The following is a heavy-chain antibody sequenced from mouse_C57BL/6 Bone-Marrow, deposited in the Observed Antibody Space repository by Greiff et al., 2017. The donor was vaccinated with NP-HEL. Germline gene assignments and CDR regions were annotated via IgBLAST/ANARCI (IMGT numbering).Heavy chain of an antibody. V-gene: IGHV1-50*01. CDR3: ESLYYGSSSPDY. Sequence: QVQLQQPGAELVKPGASVKLSCKASGYTFTSYWMQWVKQRPGQGLEWIGEIDPSDSYTNYNQKFKGKATLTVDTSSSTAYMQLSSLTSEDSAVYYCESLYYGSSSPDYWGQGTTLPVSS. CDR2: IDPSDSYT. CDR1: GYTFTSYW. J-gene: IGHJ2*01. D-gene: IGHD1-1*01.